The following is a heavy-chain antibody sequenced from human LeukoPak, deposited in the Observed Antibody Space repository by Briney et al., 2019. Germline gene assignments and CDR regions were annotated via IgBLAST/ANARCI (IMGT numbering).Heavy chain of an antibody. V-gene: IGHV3-21*01. Sequence: GGSLRLSCAASGFTFSSYSMNWVRQAPGKGLEWVSSISSSSSYIYYADSVKGRFTISRDNAKNSLYLQMNSLRAEDTAVYYCARDGGYSSGWFYYFDYWGQGTLVTVPS. CDR3: ARDGGYSSGWFYYFDY. CDR2: ISSSSSYI. D-gene: IGHD6-19*01. CDR1: GFTFSSYS. J-gene: IGHJ4*02.